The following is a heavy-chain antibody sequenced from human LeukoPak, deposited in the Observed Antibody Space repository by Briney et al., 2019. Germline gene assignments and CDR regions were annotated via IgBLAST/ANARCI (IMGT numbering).Heavy chain of an antibody. D-gene: IGHD5-18*01. V-gene: IGHV3-23*01. Sequence: PGGSLRLSCAASGFTFSSYAMSWVRQAPGKGLEWVSAIGGSGGSTYYADSVKGRFTISRDNSKNTLYLQMNSLRAEDTAVYYCAKDMGIQLWLSDYWGQGTLVTVSS. CDR1: GFTFSSYA. J-gene: IGHJ4*02. CDR3: AKDMGIQLWLSDY. CDR2: IGGSGGST.